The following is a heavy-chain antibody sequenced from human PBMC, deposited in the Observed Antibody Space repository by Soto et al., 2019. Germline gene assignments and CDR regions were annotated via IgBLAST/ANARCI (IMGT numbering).Heavy chain of an antibody. D-gene: IGHD2-2*01. CDR2: IYNSGST. Sequence: PSETLSLTCTVSVDSLRSGDYYWSWIRQPPGKGLEWIGYIYNSGSTYYEPSLRSRLTISEDLSKNQLSLRLTAVTAADTAVYYCARGVDTMAFDHWGQGTLVTVSS. V-gene: IGHV4-30-4*02. J-gene: IGHJ5*02. CDR3: ARGVDTMAFDH. CDR1: VDSLRSGDYY.